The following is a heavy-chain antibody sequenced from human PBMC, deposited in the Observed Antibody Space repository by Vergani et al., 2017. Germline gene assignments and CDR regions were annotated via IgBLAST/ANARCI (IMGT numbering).Heavy chain of an antibody. CDR3: ARDGGYGANAFDI. D-gene: IGHD5-12*01. V-gene: IGHV4-39*07. J-gene: IGHJ3*02. CDR1: GFTFSSYS. Sequence: VQMVESGGGLVQPGGSLRLSCAASGFTFSSYSMNWVRQAPGKGLEWIGSIYYSGSTYYNPSLKSRVTISVDTSKNQFSLKLSSVTAADTAVYYCARDGGYGANAFDIWGQGTMVTVSS. CDR2: IYYSGST.